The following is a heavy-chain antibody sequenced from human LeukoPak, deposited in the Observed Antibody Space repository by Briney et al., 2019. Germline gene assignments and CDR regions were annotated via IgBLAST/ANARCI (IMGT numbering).Heavy chain of an antibody. CDR1: GFTFSSYG. J-gene: IGHJ3*02. Sequence: GGSLRLSCAASGFTFSSYGMHWVRQAPGKGLEWVANIKQDGSEKYYVDSVKGRFTISRDNAKTSLYLQMNSLRAEDTAVYYCARDVLAAGATGTFDIWGQGTMVTVSS. V-gene: IGHV3-7*03. CDR2: IKQDGSEK. D-gene: IGHD1-14*01. CDR3: ARDVLAAGATGTFDI.